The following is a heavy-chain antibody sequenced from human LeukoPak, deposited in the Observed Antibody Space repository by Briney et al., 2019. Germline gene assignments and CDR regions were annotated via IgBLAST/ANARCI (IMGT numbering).Heavy chain of an antibody. J-gene: IGHJ4*02. CDR3: ARPPAAGGF. Sequence: GGSLRLSCAASGFTFDDYGMNWVRLVPGKGLDWVSGINWNGGSTSYADSVKGRFTISRDNAKNSLYLQMNSLRAEDTAVYYCARPPAAGGFWGQGTLVTVSS. CDR1: GFTFDDYG. D-gene: IGHD6-13*01. CDR2: INWNGGST. V-gene: IGHV3-20*04.